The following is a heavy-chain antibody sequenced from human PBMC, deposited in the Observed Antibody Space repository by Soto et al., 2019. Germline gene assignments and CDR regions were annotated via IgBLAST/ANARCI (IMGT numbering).Heavy chain of an antibody. V-gene: IGHV4-59*01. Sequence: SSETLSLTCTVSGGSISTYYWNWIRQPPGKGLEWIGYIYYSGSTNYNPSLKSRVTISVDTSKNQFSLKLSSVTAADTAVYYCAREGVSSTSYYYYYTDARGEGTTVTVTS. J-gene: IGHJ6*03. CDR2: IYYSGST. CDR3: AREGVSSTSYYYYYTDA. CDR1: GGSISTYY. D-gene: IGHD3-10*01.